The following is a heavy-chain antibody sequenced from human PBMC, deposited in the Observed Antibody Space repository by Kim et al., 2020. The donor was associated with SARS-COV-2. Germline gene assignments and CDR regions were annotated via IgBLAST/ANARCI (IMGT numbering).Heavy chain of an antibody. D-gene: IGHD6-19*01. CDR2: T. CDR3: ARYSSGWYVDY. J-gene: IGHJ4*02. V-gene: IGHV1-8*01. Sequence: TGYAQKFQGRVTMTRNTSISTAYMELSSLRSEDTAVYYCARYSSGWYVDYWGQGTLVTVSS.